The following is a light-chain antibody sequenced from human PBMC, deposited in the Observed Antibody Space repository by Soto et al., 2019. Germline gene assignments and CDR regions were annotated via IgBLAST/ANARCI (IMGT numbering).Light chain of an antibody. CDR3: QQYGSSPRT. J-gene: IGKJ1*01. CDR2: GAS. Sequence: EIVLTQSPGTLSLSPGERATLSCRASQSGSSSYLAWYQQKPGQAPRLLIYGASSRATGIPDRVSGSGSGTDFTLTISRLETEDFAVYYCQQYGSSPRTFGQGTKVAIK. V-gene: IGKV3-20*01. CDR1: QSGSSSY.